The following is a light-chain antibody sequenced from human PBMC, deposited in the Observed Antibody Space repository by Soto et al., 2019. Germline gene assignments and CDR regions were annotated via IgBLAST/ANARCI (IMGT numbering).Light chain of an antibody. Sequence: QSALTQPASVSGSPGQSITISCTGTSSDVGAYNYVSWYQLHPGKPPKLMIYDVGIRPSGVSNRFSGSKSGNTASLTISGLQAEDETDYYCSSYTGSSSVVFGGGTKLTVL. CDR2: DVG. CDR1: SSDVGAYNY. J-gene: IGLJ2*01. V-gene: IGLV2-14*03. CDR3: SSYTGSSSVV.